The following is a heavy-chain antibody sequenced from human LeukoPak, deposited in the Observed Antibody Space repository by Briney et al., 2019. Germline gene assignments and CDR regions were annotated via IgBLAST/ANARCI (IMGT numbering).Heavy chain of an antibody. J-gene: IGHJ4*02. D-gene: IGHD6-25*01. CDR3: AREGAAEAKNFDY. V-gene: IGHV1-46*01. CDR1: GYTFTNYY. Sequence: ASVKVSCKASGYTFTNYYIHWMRQASGQGLEWVGIINLNAVTTRYAQKFQGRITVTRDTSTSTVYMELSSLGSEDTAVYFCAREGAAEAKNFDYWGQGTLVIVSS. CDR2: INLNAVTT.